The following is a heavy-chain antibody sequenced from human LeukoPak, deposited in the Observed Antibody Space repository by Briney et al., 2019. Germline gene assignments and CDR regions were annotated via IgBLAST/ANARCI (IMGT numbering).Heavy chain of an antibody. J-gene: IGHJ4*02. D-gene: IGHD2-21*02. CDR1: GGSFSGYY. CDR3: ARDLASCAGDCRSDGFDS. V-gene: IGHV4-34*01. CDR2: INHSGST. Sequence: PSETLSLTCAVYGGSFSGYYWSWIRQPPGKGLEWIGEINHSGSTNYNPSLKSRVTISVDTSKNHFSLKMRSVTAADTAVYYCARDLASCAGDCRSDGFDSRGQGIRVTVSS.